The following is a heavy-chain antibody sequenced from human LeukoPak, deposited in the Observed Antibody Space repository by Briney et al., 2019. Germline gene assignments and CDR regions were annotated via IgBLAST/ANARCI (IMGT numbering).Heavy chain of an antibody. CDR3: ARDLGYCSGGRCYSGYFQD. V-gene: IGHV4-59*01. D-gene: IGHD2-15*01. CDR2: IYYSGST. J-gene: IGHJ1*01. Sequence: SETLSLTCTVSGGSISSYYWSWIRQPPGKGLELIGYIYYSGSTNYNPSLKSRVTISVDTSKNQFSLKLSSVTAADTAVYYCARDLGYCSGGRCYSGYFQDWGQGTLVTVSS. CDR1: GGSISSYY.